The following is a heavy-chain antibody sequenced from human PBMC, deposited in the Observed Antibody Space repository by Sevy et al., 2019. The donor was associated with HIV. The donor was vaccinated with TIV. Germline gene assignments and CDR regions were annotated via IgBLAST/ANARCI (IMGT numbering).Heavy chain of an antibody. CDR1: GFTVTFNS. D-gene: IGHD6-19*01. Sequence: GGSLRLSCAASGFTVTFNSMSWVRQVPGRGLVWVSVIYVGRNTYYADSVKGRFTIFRDSFKDTVDLQMDSLRPEDSGVYYCVRERAGIDHWGQGTLVTVSS. CDR3: VRERAGIDH. V-gene: IGHV3-53*01. J-gene: IGHJ4*02. CDR2: IYVGRNT.